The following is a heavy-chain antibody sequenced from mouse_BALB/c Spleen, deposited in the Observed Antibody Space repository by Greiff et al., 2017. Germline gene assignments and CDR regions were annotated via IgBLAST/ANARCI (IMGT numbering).Heavy chain of an antibody. V-gene: IGHV2-9*02. J-gene: IGHJ3*01. Sequence: VKLMESGPGLVAPSQSLSITCTVSGFSLTSYGVHWVRQPPGKGLEWLGVIWAGGSTNYNSALMSRLSISKDNSKSQVFLKMNSLQTDDTAMYYCARDTYDYEAWFAYWGQGTLVTVSA. CDR1: GFSLTSYG. CDR3: ARDTYDYEAWFAY. D-gene: IGHD2-4*01. CDR2: IWAGGST.